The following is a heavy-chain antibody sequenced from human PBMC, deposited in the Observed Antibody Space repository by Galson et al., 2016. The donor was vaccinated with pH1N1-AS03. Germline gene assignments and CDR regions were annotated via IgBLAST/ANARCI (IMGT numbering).Heavy chain of an antibody. D-gene: IGHD1-26*01. CDR1: GYPFTSYW. V-gene: IGHV5-10-1*01. J-gene: IGHJ3*02. Sequence: QSGAEVTKPGESLRISCKGSGYPFTSYWINWVRQMPGKGLEWIGRIDPSDSYINYSPAFEGRVTISSDKSTTTAYLQWNDLKSAGTAGYFCATGHYYSGLYRDAFDTWGQGTRVTVSS. CDR2: IDPSDSYI. CDR3: ATGHYYSGLYRDAFDT.